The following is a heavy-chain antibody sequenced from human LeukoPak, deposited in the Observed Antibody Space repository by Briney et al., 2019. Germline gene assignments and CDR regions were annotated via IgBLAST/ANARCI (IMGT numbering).Heavy chain of an antibody. J-gene: IGHJ4*02. Sequence: TSETLSLTCTVSGGSISSYYWSWIRQPPGKGLEWIDYIYYSGTTNYNPSLKSRVTISVDTSKNQFSLKVRSVTAADTAVYYCARIPIPIFGVLSDYFDQWGQGTLVTVSS. D-gene: IGHD3-3*01. CDR1: GGSISSYY. CDR2: IYYSGTT. V-gene: IGHV4-59*13. CDR3: ARIPIPIFGVLSDYFDQ.